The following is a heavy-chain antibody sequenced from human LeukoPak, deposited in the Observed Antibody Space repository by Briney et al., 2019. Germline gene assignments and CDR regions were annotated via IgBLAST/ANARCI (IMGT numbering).Heavy chain of an antibody. Sequence: GGSLRLSCAASGFSFSSYCMNWVRRAPGRGLEWLANIKEDGSKQYYVDSVKGRFTISGDNAKNSLYLQMDSLRAEDTAVYYCARDPGRQYSSIADVWGQGTTVTVSS. CDR3: ARDPGRQYSSIADV. CDR1: GFSFSSYC. CDR2: IKEDGSKQ. V-gene: IGHV3-7*03. J-gene: IGHJ6*02. D-gene: IGHD6-19*01.